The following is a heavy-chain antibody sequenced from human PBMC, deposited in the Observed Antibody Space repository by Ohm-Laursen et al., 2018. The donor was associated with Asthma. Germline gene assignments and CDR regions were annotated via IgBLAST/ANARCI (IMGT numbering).Heavy chain of an antibody. CDR2: VYKSGTT. Sequence: SLTCTVSGDSITSGDYYWSWIRQPPGKGLEWIGYVYKSGTTYQKASLKSRLTMTVDTSKNQFSLKLTSVTAADTAVYYCARVLDDSSGYGFDFWGQGMMVNVSS. CDR1: GDSITSGDYY. J-gene: IGHJ4*02. D-gene: IGHD3-22*01. V-gene: IGHV4-30-4*01. CDR3: ARVLDDSSGYGFDF.